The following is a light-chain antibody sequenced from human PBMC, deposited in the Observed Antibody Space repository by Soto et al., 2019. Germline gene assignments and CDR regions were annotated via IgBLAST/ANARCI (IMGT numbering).Light chain of an antibody. V-gene: IGKV1-39*01. CDR2: SAS. CDR1: QTVTDY. Sequence: DVQVTQSPSSLSASVGDRVTLTCRAGQTVTDYLNWYQHKPGKAPKLLIYSASTLQSGVPSRFSGSGSGTDFTLTITSLQPEDIATYYCLQVSSFPRTFGQGTKVDI. CDR3: LQVSSFPRT. J-gene: IGKJ1*01.